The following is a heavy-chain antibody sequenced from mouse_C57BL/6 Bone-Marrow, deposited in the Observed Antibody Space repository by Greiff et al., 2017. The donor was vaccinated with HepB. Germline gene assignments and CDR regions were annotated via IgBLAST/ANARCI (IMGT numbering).Heavy chain of an antibody. CDR2: ISNGGGST. CDR3: ATPTGRAWFAY. V-gene: IGHV5-12*01. CDR1: GFTFSDYY. J-gene: IGHJ3*01. Sequence: EVQLQESGGGLVQPGGSLKLSCAASGFTFSDYYMYWVRQTPEKRLEWVAYISNGGGSTYYPDTVKGRFTISRDNAKNTLYLQMSRLKSEDTAMYYCATPTGRAWFAYWGQGTLVTVSA. D-gene: IGHD4-1*02.